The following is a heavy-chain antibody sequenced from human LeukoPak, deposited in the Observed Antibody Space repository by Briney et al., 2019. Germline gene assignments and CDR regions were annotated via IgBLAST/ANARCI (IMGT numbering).Heavy chain of an antibody. CDR1: GGSISSSSYY. D-gene: IGHD3-16*01. Sequence: ETLSLTCTISGGSISSSSYYWGWIRQAPGKGLEWVSVIYSGGSTYYADSVKGRFTISRDNSKNTLYLQMNSLRAEDTAVYYCARDGGVYYELGYFDYWGQGTLVTVSS. V-gene: IGHV3-66*01. J-gene: IGHJ4*02. CDR2: IYSGGST. CDR3: ARDGGVYYELGYFDY.